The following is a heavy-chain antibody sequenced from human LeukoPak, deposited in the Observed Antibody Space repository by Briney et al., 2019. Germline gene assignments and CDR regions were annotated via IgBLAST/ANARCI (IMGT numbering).Heavy chain of an antibody. Sequence: ASVKVSCKASGYTFTGYYMHWVRQAPGQGLEWMGWINPNSGGTNYAQKFQGRVTMTRDTSTSTVYMELSSLRSEDTAVYYCARAGATYYYYYMDVWGKGTTVTISS. CDR3: ARAGATYYYYYMDV. CDR1: GYTFTGYY. J-gene: IGHJ6*03. CDR2: INPNSGGT. V-gene: IGHV1-2*02.